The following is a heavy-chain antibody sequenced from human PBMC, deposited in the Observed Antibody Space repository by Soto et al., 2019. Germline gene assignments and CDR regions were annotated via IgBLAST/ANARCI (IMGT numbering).Heavy chain of an antibody. Sequence: SETLSLSCTVSGGSISSYYWSWIRQPPGKGLEWIGYIYYSGSTNYNPSLKSRVTISVDTSKNQFSLKLSSVTAADTAVYYCARVVVVPASMRYYYYHYGMYVWGQGTTVTVSS. CDR2: IYYSGST. J-gene: IGHJ6*02. V-gene: IGHV4-59*08. D-gene: IGHD2-2*01. CDR3: ARVVVVPASMRYYYYHYGMYV. CDR1: GGSISSYY.